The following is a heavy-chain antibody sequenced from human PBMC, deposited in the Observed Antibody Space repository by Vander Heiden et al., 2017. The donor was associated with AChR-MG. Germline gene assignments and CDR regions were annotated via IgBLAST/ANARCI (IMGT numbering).Heavy chain of an antibody. CDR1: GFTFSSYG. CDR3: VVAGTTGGWRFDY. J-gene: IGHJ4*02. D-gene: IGHD6-19*01. Sequence: QVQLVASGGGVVQPGRSLRLSCAASGFTFSSYGMHWVRQAPGKGLEWVAVISYDGSNKYYADSVKGRFTISRDNSKNTLYLQMNSLRAEDTAVYYCVVAGTTGGWRFDYWGQGTLVTVSS. V-gene: IGHV3-30*03. CDR2: ISYDGSNK.